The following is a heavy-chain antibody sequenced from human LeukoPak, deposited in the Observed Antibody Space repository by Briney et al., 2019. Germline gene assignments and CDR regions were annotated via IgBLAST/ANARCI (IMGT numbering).Heavy chain of an antibody. D-gene: IGHD5-12*01. J-gene: IGHJ4*02. CDR3: ARLKPVAILDY. CDR2: MYYSGNT. CDR1: GGSISSSY. V-gene: IGHV4-59*08. Sequence: SETLSLTCTVSGGSISSSYWSWIRQPPGKGLEWIGYMYYSGNTNYNTSLKSRVAMSIDTSKNQFSLKLSSATAADTAIYYCARLKPVAILDYRGQGTLVTVSP.